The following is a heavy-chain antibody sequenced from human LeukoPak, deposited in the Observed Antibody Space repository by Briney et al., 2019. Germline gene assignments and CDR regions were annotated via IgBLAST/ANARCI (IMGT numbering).Heavy chain of an antibody. V-gene: IGHV4-59*01. CDR2: IYYSGST. J-gene: IGHJ3*02. CDR3: ARESGGGYDHDAFDI. CDR1: GGSISSYY. Sequence: SETLSLTCTVSGGSISSYYWSWIRQPPGKGLEWIGYIYYSGSTNYNPALKSRVTISVDTSKKQFSLKLSSVTAADTAVYYCARESGGGYDHDAFDIWGQGTMVTVSS. D-gene: IGHD5-12*01.